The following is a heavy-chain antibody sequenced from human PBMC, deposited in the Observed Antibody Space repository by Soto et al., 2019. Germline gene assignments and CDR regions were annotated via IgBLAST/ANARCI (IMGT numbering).Heavy chain of an antibody. D-gene: IGHD3-10*01. CDR1: GFSLSTSGVA. Sequence: QITLKESGPTLVKPTQTLTLTCTFSGFSLSTSGVAVGWIRQPPGKALEWLALIYWDDDRRYSSFLKSRLTITQDPSKNQAVLTMINMDPVETTTYYCTHMRSYYGSGRHAFDIWGQGTMVTVSS. CDR3: THMRSYYGSGRHAFDI. J-gene: IGHJ3*02. CDR2: IYWDDDR. V-gene: IGHV2-5*02.